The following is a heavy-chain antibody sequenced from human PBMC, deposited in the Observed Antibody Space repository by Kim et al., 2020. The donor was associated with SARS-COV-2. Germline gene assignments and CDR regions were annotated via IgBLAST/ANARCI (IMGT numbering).Heavy chain of an antibody. CDR1: GGTFSSYA. V-gene: IGHV1-69*04. Sequence: SVKVSCKASGGTFSSYAISWVRQAPGQGLEWMGRIIPILGIANYAQKFQGRVTITADKSTSTAYMELSSLRSEDTAVYYCARLWFGELLFVGYYYYGMDVWGQGTTVTVSS. CDR3: ARLWFGELLFVGYYYYGMDV. J-gene: IGHJ6*02. D-gene: IGHD3-10*01. CDR2: IIPILGIA.